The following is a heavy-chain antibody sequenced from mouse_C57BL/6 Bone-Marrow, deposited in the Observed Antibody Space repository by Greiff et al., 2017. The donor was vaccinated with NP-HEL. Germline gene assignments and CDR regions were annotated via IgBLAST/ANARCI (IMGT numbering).Heavy chain of an antibody. J-gene: IGHJ1*03. D-gene: IGHD2-14*01. CDR3: ARVRGTRYCDV. CDR1: GYTFTSYT. V-gene: IGHV1-4*01. CDR2: INPSSGYT. Sequence: QVQLQQSGAELARPGASVKMSCKASGYTFTSYTMHWVKQRPGQGLEWIGYINPSSGYTKYNQKFKDKATLTADKSSSTAYMQLSSLTSEDSAVYYCARVRGTRYCDVWGTGTTVTVSS.